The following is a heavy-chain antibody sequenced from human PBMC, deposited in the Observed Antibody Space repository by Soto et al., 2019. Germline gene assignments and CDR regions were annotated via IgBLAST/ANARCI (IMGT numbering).Heavy chain of an antibody. CDR1: GFPCTSYA. Sequence: RILSCTASGFPCTSYAMQSVRQAPGKGLEWAAVISYGGSNKYYADSVKGRFTISRDNSKNTLYLQMNTLRAEDTAVYYCAREFISGEVLSAPYDYHGMDDLGQGTTVTVFS. CDR3: AREFISGEVLSAPYDYHGMDD. D-gene: IGHD3-10*01. V-gene: IGHV3-30-3*01. J-gene: IGHJ6*02. CDR2: ISYGGSNK.